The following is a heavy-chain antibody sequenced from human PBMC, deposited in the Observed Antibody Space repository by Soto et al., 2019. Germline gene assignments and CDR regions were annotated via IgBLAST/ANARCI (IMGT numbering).Heavy chain of an antibody. CDR1: GGSISNYY. CDR2: IYYSGST. J-gene: IGHJ4*02. D-gene: IGHD3-22*01. CDR3: AGLKYFDTSDYLAY. Sequence: SETLSLTCTVSGGSISNYYWTWIRQPPGKGLEWIGYIYYSGSTYYNPSLKSRVTISVDTSKNHFSLKLSSVTAADTAVYYCAGLKYFDTSDYLAYWGQGTLVTVSS. V-gene: IGHV4-59*04.